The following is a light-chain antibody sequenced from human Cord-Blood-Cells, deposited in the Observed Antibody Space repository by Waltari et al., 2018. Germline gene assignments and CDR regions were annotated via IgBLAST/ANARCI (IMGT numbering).Light chain of an antibody. CDR3: QQYYSTPPT. CDR2: WAS. J-gene: IGKJ4*01. Sequence: DIVMTQSPDSLAVSLGERATIKCKSSPSVLYSSNNKNYLAWYQQKPGQPPKLLIYWASTRESGVPDRFSGSGSGTDFTLTISSLQAEDVAVYYCQQYYSTPPTFGGGTKVEIK. V-gene: IGKV4-1*01. CDR1: PSVLYSSNNKNY.